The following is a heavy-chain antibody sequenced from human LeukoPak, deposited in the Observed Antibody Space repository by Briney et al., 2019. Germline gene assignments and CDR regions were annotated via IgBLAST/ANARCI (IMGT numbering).Heavy chain of an antibody. CDR2: MNPNSGNA. D-gene: IGHD7-27*01. V-gene: IGHV1-8*03. CDR3: ARPLRLSRNWGSPFGY. CDR1: GYTFTSYD. Sequence: ASVKVSCKASGYTFTSYDINWVRQATGQGLEWMGWMNPNSGNAGYAQKFQGRVTITRNTSISTAYMELSSLRSEDTAVYYCARPLRLSRNWGSPFGYWGQGTLVTVSS. J-gene: IGHJ4*02.